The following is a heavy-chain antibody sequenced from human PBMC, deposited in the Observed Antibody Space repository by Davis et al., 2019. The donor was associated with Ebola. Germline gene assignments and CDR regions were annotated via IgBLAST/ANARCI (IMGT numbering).Heavy chain of an antibody. CDR2: IKQDGSEK. D-gene: IGHD3-10*01. J-gene: IGHJ4*02. CDR3: ARVLWVRGVINTLNDY. V-gene: IGHV3-7*01. CDR1: GFSFSSYW. Sequence: GGSLRLSCAASGFSFSSYWMSWVRQALGKGLEWVANIKQDGSEKFYVDSVKGRFTMSRDNAKNSLHLQMNSLRAEDTAVYYCARVLWVRGVINTLNDYWGQGTLVTVSS.